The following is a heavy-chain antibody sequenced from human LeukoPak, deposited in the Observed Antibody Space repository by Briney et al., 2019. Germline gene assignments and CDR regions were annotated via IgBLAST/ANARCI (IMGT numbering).Heavy chain of an antibody. D-gene: IGHD2-15*01. J-gene: IGHJ4*02. CDR3: ARDPPVDIVVVVADDY. V-gene: IGHV1-2*02. Sequence: ASVKVSCKASGYTFTSYGISWVRQAPGQGLEWMGWINPNSGGTNYAQKFQGRVTMTRDTSISTAYMELSRLRSDDTAVYYCARDPPVDIVVVVADDYWGQGTLVTVSS. CDR1: GYTFTSYG. CDR2: INPNSGGT.